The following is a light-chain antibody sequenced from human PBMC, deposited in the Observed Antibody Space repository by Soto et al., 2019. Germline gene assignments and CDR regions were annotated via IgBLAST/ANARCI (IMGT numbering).Light chain of an antibody. CDR1: SSDIGAYNF. CDR2: DVN. Sequence: QSALTQPASVSGSPGQSITISCTGTSSDIGAYNFVSWYQQHPGKAPKLMLYDVNIRPSGVSNRFSGSKSGNTASLTISGLRAEDGADYYCTSWTTSPTMIFGGGTKVTVL. V-gene: IGLV2-14*03. J-gene: IGLJ2*01. CDR3: TSWTTSPTMI.